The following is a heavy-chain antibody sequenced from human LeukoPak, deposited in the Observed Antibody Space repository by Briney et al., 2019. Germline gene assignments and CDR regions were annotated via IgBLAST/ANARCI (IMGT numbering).Heavy chain of an antibody. Sequence: ASMKVSCKASGYTFTSYGISWVRQAPGQGLEWMGWISAYNGNTNYAQKLQGRVTMTTDTSTSTAYMELRSLRSDDTAVYYCARDIPEYYYDSSGYYYFDYWGQGTLVTVSS. J-gene: IGHJ4*02. CDR3: ARDIPEYYYDSSGYYYFDY. D-gene: IGHD3-22*01. CDR2: ISAYNGNT. V-gene: IGHV1-18*01. CDR1: GYTFTSYG.